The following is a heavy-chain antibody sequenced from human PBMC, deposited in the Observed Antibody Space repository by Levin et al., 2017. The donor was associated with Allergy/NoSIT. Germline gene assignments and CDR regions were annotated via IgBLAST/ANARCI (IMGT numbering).Heavy chain of an antibody. Sequence: GGSLRLSCAASGFTFTNYAFHWVRQAPGKGLEWLAVISYDGLYTYYTDSLKGRFTISRDASKNTLYLQMNSLRPEDTAMYYCSRVSTETAYDYYYGMDVWGRGTTVTVSS. CDR2: ISYDGLYT. V-gene: IGHV3-30-3*01. CDR1: GFTFTNYA. J-gene: IGHJ6*02. CDR3: SRVSTETAYDYYYGMDV. D-gene: IGHD4-17*01.